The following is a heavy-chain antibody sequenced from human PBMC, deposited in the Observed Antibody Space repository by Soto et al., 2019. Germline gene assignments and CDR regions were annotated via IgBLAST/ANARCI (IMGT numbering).Heavy chain of an antibody. CDR2: ISSSGSTI. CDR3: ARYDYGDFPTLDY. V-gene: IGHV3-11*01. Sequence: QVQLVESGGGLVKPGGSLRLSCAASGFTFSDYYMSWIRQAPGKGLEWVSYISSSGSTIYYADSVKGRFTISRDNAKXXLYLXXXXXXXXXXXXXXCARYDYGDFPTLDYWGQGTLVTVSS. CDR1: GFTFSDYY. D-gene: IGHD4-17*01. J-gene: IGHJ4*02.